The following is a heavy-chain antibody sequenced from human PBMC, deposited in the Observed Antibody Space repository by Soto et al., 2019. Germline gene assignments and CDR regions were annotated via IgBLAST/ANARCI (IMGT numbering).Heavy chain of an antibody. Sequence: GGSLRLSCAASGFTFITYAMHWVRQAPVKGQERVAVISYDGSSKSYADSVKGRFTISRDNSKNTLYLQMNSLRVEDTAVYYCARPYYDFWYGYPKDAFDIWGQGTMVTVSS. CDR3: ARPYYDFWYGYPKDAFDI. CDR2: ISYDGSSK. J-gene: IGHJ3*02. CDR1: GFTFITYA. D-gene: IGHD3-3*01. V-gene: IGHV3-30-3*01.